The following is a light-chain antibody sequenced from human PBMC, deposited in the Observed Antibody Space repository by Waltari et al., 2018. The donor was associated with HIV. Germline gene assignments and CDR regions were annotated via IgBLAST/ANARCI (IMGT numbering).Light chain of an antibody. CDR2: DVS. CDR1: SRDIGGYDH. J-gene: IGLJ3*02. CDR3: SSFTSGTTWV. Sequence: HSALTQPASVSGSPGQSITISCTGTSRDIGGYDHVCWYQQHPGRAPKLKIYDVSNRPSGVSDRFSGSKSGNTASLTISGLQTEDEAEYYCSSFTSGTTWVFGGGTKVTVL. V-gene: IGLV2-14*03.